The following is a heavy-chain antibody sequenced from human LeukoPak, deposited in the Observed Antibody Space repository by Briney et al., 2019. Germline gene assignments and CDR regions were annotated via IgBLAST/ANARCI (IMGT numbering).Heavy chain of an antibody. CDR2: IYHSGST. V-gene: IGHV4-38-2*01. D-gene: IGHD2-2*01. J-gene: IGHJ4*02. Sequence: PSETLSLTCAVSGYSISSGYYWGWIRQPPGKGLEWIGSIYHSGSTYYNPSLKSRVTISVDTSKNQFSLKLSSVTAADTAVYYCARLYCSSTSCPFDYWGQGTLVTVSS. CDR3: ARLYCSSTSCPFDY. CDR1: GYSISSGYY.